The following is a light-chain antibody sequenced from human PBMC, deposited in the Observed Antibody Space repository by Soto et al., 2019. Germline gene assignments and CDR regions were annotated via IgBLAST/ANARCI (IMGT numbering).Light chain of an antibody. V-gene: IGKV4-1*01. Sequence: DIVMAQSPDSLAVSLDERATINCRSSQSVLLSSNNKNYLAWYQQKPGQPPKMLIYWASARESGVPDRFSGSGSGTDFTLTISNLQAEDVAVYYCQQYYSIPWTFGQGTKVEIK. CDR1: QSVLLSSNNKNY. CDR3: QQYYSIPWT. J-gene: IGKJ1*01. CDR2: WAS.